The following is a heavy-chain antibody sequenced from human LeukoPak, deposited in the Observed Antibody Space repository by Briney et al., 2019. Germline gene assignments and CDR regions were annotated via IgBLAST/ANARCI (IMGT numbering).Heavy chain of an antibody. J-gene: IGHJ4*02. V-gene: IGHV3-43*01. Sequence: GGSLRLSCATSGFNFDRYTIHWVRQAPGKGLEWVSLAGWAGGTTFYSDSVKGRFTISRDNAKNSLYLQMNSLRADDTALYYCAKDWSYGGNSWKYFGSWGQGILVTVSS. CDR2: AGWAGGTT. CDR3: AKDWSYGGNSWKYFGS. CDR1: GFNFDRYT. D-gene: IGHD4-23*01.